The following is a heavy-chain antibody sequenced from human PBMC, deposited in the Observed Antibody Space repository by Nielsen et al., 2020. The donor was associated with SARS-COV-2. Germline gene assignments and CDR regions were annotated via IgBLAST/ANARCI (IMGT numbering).Heavy chain of an antibody. Sequence: SVKVSCKASGGTFSSYAISWVRQAPGQGLEWMGRIIPILGIANYAQKFQGRVTITADKSTSTAYMELSSLRSEDTAVYYCARSGPYSSSWYYRFDPWGQGTLVTVSS. CDR2: IIPILGIA. J-gene: IGHJ5*02. D-gene: IGHD6-13*01. CDR1: GGTFSSYA. V-gene: IGHV1-69*04. CDR3: ARSGPYSSSWYYRFDP.